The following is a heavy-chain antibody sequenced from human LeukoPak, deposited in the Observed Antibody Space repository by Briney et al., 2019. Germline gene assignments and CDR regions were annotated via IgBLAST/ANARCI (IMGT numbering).Heavy chain of an antibody. CDR2: ISSSSSYI. V-gene: IGHV3-21*04. Sequence: GGSLRLSCAASGFTFSSYNMNWVRQAPGKGLEWVSSISSSSSYIYYADSVKGRFTISRDNAKNSLYLQMNSLRAEDTAVYYCARVSMARGYYYYMDVWGKGTTVTISS. CDR3: ARVSMARGYYYYMDV. D-gene: IGHD2/OR15-2a*01. CDR1: GFTFSSYN. J-gene: IGHJ6*03.